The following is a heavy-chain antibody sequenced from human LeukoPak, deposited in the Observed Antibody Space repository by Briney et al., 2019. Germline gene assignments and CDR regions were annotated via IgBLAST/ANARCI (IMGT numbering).Heavy chain of an antibody. V-gene: IGHV3-7*04. J-gene: IGHJ4*02. Sequence: PGGSLRLSCAASGFPFSGYLMTWVRQAPGRGLEWVTNIKEDGSEAYFGDSVKGGFAISRDDAKNSLYLQMNSLRGEDTAVYYCARGGANRFEYWGQGTLVTVSS. CDR1: GFPFSGYL. CDR3: ARGGANRFEY. CDR2: IKEDGSEA. D-gene: IGHD3-16*01.